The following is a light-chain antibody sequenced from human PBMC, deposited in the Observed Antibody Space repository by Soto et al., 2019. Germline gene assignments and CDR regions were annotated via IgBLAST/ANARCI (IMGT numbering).Light chain of an antibody. CDR1: QSISSW. V-gene: IGKV1-5*03. Sequence: DIQMTQSPSTLSASVGDRVNITCRASQSISSWLAWYQQKPGKAPKLLIYKSSSLESGVPSRFSGSGSGTEFTLTISSLQPDDFATYYCQQYNSYSWTCGQGTKV. CDR3: QQYNSYSWT. CDR2: KSS. J-gene: IGKJ1*01.